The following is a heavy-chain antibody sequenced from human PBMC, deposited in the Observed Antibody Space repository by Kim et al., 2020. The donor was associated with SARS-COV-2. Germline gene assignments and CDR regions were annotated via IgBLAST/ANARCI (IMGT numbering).Heavy chain of an antibody. Sequence: SETLSLTCAVYGGSFSGYYWSWIRQPPGKGLEWIGEINHSGSTNYNPSLKSRVTISVDTSKNQFSLKLSSVTAADTAVYYCARGRVEDGYTLDYWGQGTL. CDR3: ARGRVEDGYTLDY. CDR1: GGSFSGYY. V-gene: IGHV4-34*01. J-gene: IGHJ4*02. CDR2: INHSGST. D-gene: IGHD5-12*01.